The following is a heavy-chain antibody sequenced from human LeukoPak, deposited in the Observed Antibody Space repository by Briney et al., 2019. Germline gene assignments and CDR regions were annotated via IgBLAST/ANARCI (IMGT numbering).Heavy chain of an antibody. CDR3: ARTSVTTISYWYFDL. V-gene: IGHV1-2*06. D-gene: IGHD5-12*01. J-gene: IGHJ2*01. CDR2: INPNSGAT. Sequence: ASVKVSCKASGYTFTGYFMHWVRQAPGQGLEWMGRINPNSGATNYAQKFQGRVTMTRDTSISTAYMELSSLIADDTAAYYCARTSVTTISYWYFDLWGRGTLVTVSS. CDR1: GYTFTGYF.